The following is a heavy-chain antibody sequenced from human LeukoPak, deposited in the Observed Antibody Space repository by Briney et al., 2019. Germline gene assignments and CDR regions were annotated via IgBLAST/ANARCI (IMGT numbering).Heavy chain of an antibody. CDR3: ARSYITIVRGVIIKGRYNWFDP. CDR2: ISAYNGNT. V-gene: IGHV1-18*04. CDR1: GYTFTCYG. J-gene: IGHJ5*02. D-gene: IGHD3-10*01. Sequence: GASVNVSCKASGYTFTCYGISWVRQAPGQGLEWMGWISAYNGNTNYAQKLQGRVTMTTDTSTSTAYMELRSLRSDDTAVDYCARSYITIVRGVIIKGRYNWFDPWGQGTLVTVSS.